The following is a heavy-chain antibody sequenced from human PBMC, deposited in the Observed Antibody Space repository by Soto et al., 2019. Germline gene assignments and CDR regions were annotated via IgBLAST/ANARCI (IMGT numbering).Heavy chain of an antibody. Sequence: EVQLVESGGGLVQPGGSLRLSCAASGFTFSSYWMHWVRQAPGKGLVWVSRINTDESSTSYADSVKGRFTNSRDNAENTLYLQMNSLTAEDTAVYYCARGETRHSSLSVYWGQGTLVTVAS. D-gene: IGHD3-22*01. CDR1: GFTFSSYW. CDR3: ARGETRHSSLSVY. CDR2: INTDESST. J-gene: IGHJ4*02. V-gene: IGHV3-74*01.